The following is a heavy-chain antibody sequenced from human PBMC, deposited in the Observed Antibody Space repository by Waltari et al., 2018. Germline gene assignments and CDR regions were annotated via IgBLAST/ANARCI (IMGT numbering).Heavy chain of an antibody. CDR3: AKSSGSYYEVFDY. V-gene: IGHV3-23*04. J-gene: IGHJ4*02. D-gene: IGHD1-26*01. CDR2: ISGSGGTT. CDR1: GFAFANYG. Sequence: EVRLVESGGGLVQPGGSLRLSCAASGFAFANYGMSWVSQAPGKGLECVPSISGSGGTTYYADSVKGRFTMSKDNSKNTLFLQMNSLRVDDTADYYCAKSSGSYYEVFDYWGRGTLVTVSS.